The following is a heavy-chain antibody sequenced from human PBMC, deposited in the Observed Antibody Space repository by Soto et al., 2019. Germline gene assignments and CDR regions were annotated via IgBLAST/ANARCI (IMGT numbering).Heavy chain of an antibody. Sequence: QITLKESGPTLVKPTQTLTLTCTFSGFSLSTSGVGVGWIRQPPGKALEWLALIYWDDDKRYSPSLKSRLTNTKYTSKNQVVLTITNMDPVDTATYYCAHTLYSGSWYWAFDIWGQGTMVTVSS. J-gene: IGHJ3*02. V-gene: IGHV2-5*02. D-gene: IGHD6-13*01. CDR3: AHTLYSGSWYWAFDI. CDR1: GFSLSTSGVG. CDR2: IYWDDDK.